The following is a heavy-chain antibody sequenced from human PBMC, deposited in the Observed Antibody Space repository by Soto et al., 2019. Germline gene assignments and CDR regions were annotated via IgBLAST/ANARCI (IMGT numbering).Heavy chain of an antibody. D-gene: IGHD6-13*01. V-gene: IGHV4-31*03. CDR2: IYYSGST. J-gene: IGHJ6*02. CDR1: GGSISSGGYY. CDR3: ARDQDSSWFSATFRYYYYGMDV. Sequence: QVQLQESGPGLVKPSQTLSLTCTVSGGSISSGGYYWSWIRQHPGKGLEWIGYIYYSGSTYYNPSLENRVTISVDTSKNQFTLKLSSVTAADTAVYYCARDQDSSWFSATFRYYYYGMDVWGQGTTVTVSS.